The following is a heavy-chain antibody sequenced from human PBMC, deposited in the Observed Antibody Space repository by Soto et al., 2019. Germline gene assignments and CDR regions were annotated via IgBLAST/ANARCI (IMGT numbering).Heavy chain of an antibody. CDR3: ARDSRGGAARRPTFYY. Sequence: GGSLRLSCVGSGFTFSSFEMNWVRQTPGKGPEWLSYIGRSGETIYYADSVKGRFTISRDNAKSSLFLQMNGLRDEDTGIYYYARDSRGGAARRPTFYYWGRGTLVTVSS. D-gene: IGHD6-6*01. CDR2: IGRSGETI. J-gene: IGHJ4*02. CDR1: GFTFSSFE. V-gene: IGHV3-48*03.